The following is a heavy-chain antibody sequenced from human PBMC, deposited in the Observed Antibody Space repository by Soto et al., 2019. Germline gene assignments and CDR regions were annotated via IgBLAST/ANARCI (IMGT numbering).Heavy chain of an antibody. CDR2: IIPIFGTA. D-gene: IGHD6-13*01. CDR3: ARDPWIIAAAGTGYYYGMDV. Sequence: QVQLVQSGAEVKKPGSSVKVSCKASGGTFSSYAISWVRQAPGQGLEWMGGIIPIFGTANYAQKFQGRVTITADESTSTVYMELSSLRSEDTAVYYCARDPWIIAAAGTGYYYGMDVWGQGTTVTVSS. CDR1: GGTFSSYA. V-gene: IGHV1-69*01. J-gene: IGHJ6*02.